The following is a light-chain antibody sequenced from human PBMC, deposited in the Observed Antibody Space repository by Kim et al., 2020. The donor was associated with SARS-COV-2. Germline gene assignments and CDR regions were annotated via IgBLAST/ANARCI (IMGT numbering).Light chain of an antibody. J-gene: IGKJ4*01. CDR3: QQYGSSSVT. Sequence: EVLLTQSPGTLSLSPGERATLSCRASQNINSYLAWYQQRSGQAPRLLIYAASYRATGISDRFSGSGSGTDFSLTISRLEPEDFAVYYCQQYGSSSVTFGGGTKVDIK. V-gene: IGKV3-20*01. CDR1: QNINSY. CDR2: AAS.